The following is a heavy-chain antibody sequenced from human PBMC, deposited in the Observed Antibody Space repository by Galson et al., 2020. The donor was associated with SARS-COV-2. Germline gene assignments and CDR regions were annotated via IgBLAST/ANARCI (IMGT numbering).Heavy chain of an antibody. Sequence: SETLSLTCTVSGGSISSGGYYWSWIRQHPGKGLEWIGYIYYSGSTYYNPSLKSRVTISVDTSKNQFSLKLSSVTAADTAVYYCAGASQVAATGWFDPWGQGTLVTVSS. CDR1: GGSISSGGYY. J-gene: IGHJ5*02. D-gene: IGHD6-13*01. CDR3: AGASQVAATGWFDP. V-gene: IGHV4-31*03. CDR2: IYYSGST.